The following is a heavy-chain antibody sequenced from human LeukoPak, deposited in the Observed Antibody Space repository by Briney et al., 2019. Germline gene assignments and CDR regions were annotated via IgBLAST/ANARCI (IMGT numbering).Heavy chain of an antibody. J-gene: IGHJ5*02. D-gene: IGHD3-10*01. CDR3: ARGGYYGSGNDFRFDP. Sequence: PSETLSLTCTVPGGPISSYYGSWIRQPPGKGLEWIGYIYYSGSTNYKPSLKSRVTISVDTSKNQFSLKLSSVTAADTAVYYCARGGYYGSGNDFRFDPWGQGTLVTVSS. CDR1: GGPISSYY. CDR2: IYYSGST. V-gene: IGHV4-59*01.